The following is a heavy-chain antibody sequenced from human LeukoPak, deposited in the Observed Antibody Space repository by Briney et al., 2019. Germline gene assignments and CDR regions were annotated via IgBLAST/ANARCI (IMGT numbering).Heavy chain of an antibody. D-gene: IGHD7-27*01. CDR3: ARRNWENWYFDL. J-gene: IGHJ2*01. Sequence: PSETLSLTCAVYGGSFSGYYWSWIRQPPGKGLEWIGEINHSGSTNYNPSLKSRVTISLDTSKNQFSLKLSSVTAADTAVYYCARRNWENWYFDLWGRGTLVTVSS. CDR1: GGSFSGYY. V-gene: IGHV4-34*01. CDR2: INHSGST.